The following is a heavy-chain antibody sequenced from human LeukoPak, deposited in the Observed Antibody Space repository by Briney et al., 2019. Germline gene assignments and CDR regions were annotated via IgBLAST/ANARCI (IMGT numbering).Heavy chain of an antibody. D-gene: IGHD4-11*01. V-gene: IGHV3-23*01. CDR1: GFTFSIYA. CDR2: ITSRGEST. CDR3: AKIHYSNFGYFDY. J-gene: IGHJ4*02. Sequence: GGSLRLSCAASGFTFSIYAMSWVRQAPGKGLQWVSSITSRGESTWYVDSVKGRFTITRDNSENTLYLQMHSLRAEDTAVYYYAKIHYSNFGYFDYWGQGTLVTVSS.